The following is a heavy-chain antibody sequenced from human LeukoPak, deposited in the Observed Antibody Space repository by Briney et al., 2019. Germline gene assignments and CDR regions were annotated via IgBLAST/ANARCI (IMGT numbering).Heavy chain of an antibody. CDR1: GFTFSNFV. CDR3: ARDHLGATDY. CDR2: IDGSSTNT. J-gene: IGHJ4*02. Sequence: GGSLRLSCAASGFTFSNFVINWVRQAPGEGLEWVSAIDGSSTNTYYADSVKGRFTISRDNSKNTLYLQMNSLRAEDTAVYYCARDHLGATDYWGQGTLVTVSS. D-gene: IGHD1-26*01. V-gene: IGHV3-23*01.